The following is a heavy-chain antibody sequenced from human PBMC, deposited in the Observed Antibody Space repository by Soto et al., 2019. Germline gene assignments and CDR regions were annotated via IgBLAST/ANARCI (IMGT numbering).Heavy chain of an antibody. D-gene: IGHD2-2*01. CDR1: GGTFTSHA. Sequence: QVRLVQSGTEVKEPGSSVKVSCEASGGTFTSHAFSWVRRAPGQGLEWMGGIIPLFGIANYAQKFQGRVTFTADESTTTVSMEVSSLRSEDTAVYYCARSMRPASPEYYYYGFDVWGQGTTVTVSS. V-gene: IGHV1-69*01. J-gene: IGHJ6*02. CDR3: ARSMRPASPEYYYYGFDV. CDR2: IIPLFGIA.